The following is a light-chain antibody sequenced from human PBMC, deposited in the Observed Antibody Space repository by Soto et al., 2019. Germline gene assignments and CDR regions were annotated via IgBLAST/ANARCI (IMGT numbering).Light chain of an antibody. V-gene: IGKV3-11*01. CDR2: DAP. CDR3: QERAGWPPWT. J-gene: IGKJ1*01. Sequence: EIVLTQSPATLSLSPGERATLSCRASQSISLSLAWYQQKPGQAPRLLIYDAPERASAVPARFSGSGSGTDFTLTISSLEPEDFAVYYCQERAGWPPWTFGQRTKVDIK. CDR1: QSISLS.